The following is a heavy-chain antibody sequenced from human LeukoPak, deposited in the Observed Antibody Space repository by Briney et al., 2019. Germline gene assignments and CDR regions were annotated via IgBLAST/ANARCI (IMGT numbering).Heavy chain of an antibody. CDR3: ATSLGPLADH. CDR1: GFAFSSYW. V-gene: IGHV3-74*01. D-gene: IGHD3-16*01. Sequence: PGGSLRLSCAASGFAFSSYWMHWVRQTPGKGLVWVSRINSDGSGTSYADSVEGRFTISRDNAKNTLFLQMNSLRVEDTAVYYCATSLGPLADHWGQGTPVTVSS. J-gene: IGHJ4*02. CDR2: INSDGSGT.